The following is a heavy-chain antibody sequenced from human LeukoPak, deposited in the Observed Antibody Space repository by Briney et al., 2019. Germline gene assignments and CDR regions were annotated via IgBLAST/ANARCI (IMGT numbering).Heavy chain of an antibody. CDR2: FNPSGGST. V-gene: IGHV1-46*01. J-gene: IGHJ4*02. D-gene: IGHD1-26*01. CDR3: ARGGSVGVNN. CDR1: GGTFISYA. Sequence: GASVKVSCKASGGTFISYAISWVRQAPGQGLEWMGIFNPSGGSTNYAQKFQGRVTMTRDTSTSTVYMELSSLRSEDTALYFCARGGSVGVNNWGQGTLVTVSS.